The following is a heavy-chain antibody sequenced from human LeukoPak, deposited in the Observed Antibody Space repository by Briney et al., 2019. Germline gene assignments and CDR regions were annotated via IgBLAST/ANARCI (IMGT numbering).Heavy chain of an antibody. CDR1: GGSISSGGYY. Sequence: SQTLSLTCTVSGGSISSGGYYWSWIRQHPGKGLEWIGYIYYSGSTYYHPSLKSRVTISVDTSKNQFSLKLSSVTAADTAVYYCARESTSTYYYYYMDVWGKGTTVTVSS. V-gene: IGHV4-31*03. CDR2: IYYSGST. J-gene: IGHJ6*03. CDR3: ARESTSTYYYYYMDV. D-gene: IGHD2-2*01.